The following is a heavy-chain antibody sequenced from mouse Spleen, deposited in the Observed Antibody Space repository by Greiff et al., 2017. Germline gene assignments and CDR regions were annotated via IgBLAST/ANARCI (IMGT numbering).Heavy chain of an antibody. CDR3: ARRHGSSYYYAMDY. CDR1: GYTFTSYW. D-gene: IGHD1-1*01. J-gene: IGHJ4*01. Sequence: VQLQQPGAELVKPGASVKLSCKASGYTFTSYWMQWVKQRPGQGLEWIGEIDPSDSYTNYNQKFKGKATLTVDTSSSTAYMQLSSLTSEDSAVYYCARRHGSSYYYAMDYWGQGTSVTVSS. CDR2: IDPSDSYT. V-gene: IGHV1-50*01.